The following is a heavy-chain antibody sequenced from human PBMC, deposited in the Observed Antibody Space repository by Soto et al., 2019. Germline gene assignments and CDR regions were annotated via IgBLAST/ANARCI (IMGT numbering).Heavy chain of an antibody. D-gene: IGHD2-2*01. CDR3: ARLGYCSTVSCHVDNAFEI. CDR2: ISAGNGNT. Sequence: QVQLVQSGAEVKKPGASVKVSCKASGYIFTSYALHWVRQAPGHRLEWMGWISAGNGNTKYSQKFQGRVTITRDTSASTVYMELSSLRSEDTAVYYCARLGYCSTVSCHVDNAFEIWGQGTMITVSS. J-gene: IGHJ3*02. V-gene: IGHV1-3*01. CDR1: GYIFTSYA.